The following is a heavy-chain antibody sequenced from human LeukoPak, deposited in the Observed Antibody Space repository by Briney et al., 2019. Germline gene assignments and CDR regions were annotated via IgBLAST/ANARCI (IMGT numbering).Heavy chain of an antibody. J-gene: IGHJ5*02. CDR1: GGSISSYY. CDR2: IYYSGST. V-gene: IGHV4-59*01. D-gene: IGHD3-22*01. Sequence: SETLSLTCTVSGGSISSYYWSWIRQPPGKGLEGIGYIYYSGSTNYNPSLKSRVTISVDTSKNQFSLKLSSVTAADTAVYYCAGADYYDSSYWFDPWGQGTLVTVSS. CDR3: AGADYYDSSYWFDP.